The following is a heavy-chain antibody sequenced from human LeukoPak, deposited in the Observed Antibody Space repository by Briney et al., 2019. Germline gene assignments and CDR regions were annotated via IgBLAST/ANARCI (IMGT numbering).Heavy chain of an antibody. CDR2: IRSEANSYAT. V-gene: IGHV3-73*01. Sequence: GGSLKLSCAASGFTFSGSAMHWVRQASGKGLEWVGRIRSEANSYATAYAASVKGRFTISRDDSKNTAYLQMNSLKTEDTAVYYCTAGYCSGGSCYGDIWGQGTMVTVSS. J-gene: IGHJ3*02. CDR1: GFTFSGSA. D-gene: IGHD2-15*01. CDR3: TAGYCSGGSCYGDI.